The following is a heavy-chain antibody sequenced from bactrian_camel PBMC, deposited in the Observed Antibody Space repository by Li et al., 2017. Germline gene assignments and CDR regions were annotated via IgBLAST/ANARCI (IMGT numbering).Heavy chain of an antibody. CDR2: LDRDGTT. CDR1: GYGYSSYC. D-gene: IGHD6*01. Sequence: QLVESGGDSVQPGGSLRLTCVASGYGYSSYCMGWFRQAPGKEREGVAALDRDGTTSYTDSVKGRFTISRDNAKNTLYLQLNSLKTEDTAMYYCTKRISVYGGNWRQNYWGQGTQVTVS. V-gene: IGHV3S53*01. J-gene: IGHJ4*01. CDR3: TKRISVYGGNWRQNY.